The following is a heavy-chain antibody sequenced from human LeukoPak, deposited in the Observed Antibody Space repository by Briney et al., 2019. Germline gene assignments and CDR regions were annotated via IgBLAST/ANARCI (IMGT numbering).Heavy chain of an antibody. CDR3: AKAPRRGSRYYYYMDV. CDR1: GFTFSSYG. CDR2: IWYDGSNK. Sequence: PGRSLRLSCAASGFTFSSYGMHWVRQAPGKGLEWVAVIWYDGSNKYYADSVKGRFTISRDNSKNTLYLQMNSLRAEDTAVYYCAKAPRRGSRYYYYMDVWGKGTTVTVSS. J-gene: IGHJ6*03. V-gene: IGHV3-33*06. D-gene: IGHD3-10*01.